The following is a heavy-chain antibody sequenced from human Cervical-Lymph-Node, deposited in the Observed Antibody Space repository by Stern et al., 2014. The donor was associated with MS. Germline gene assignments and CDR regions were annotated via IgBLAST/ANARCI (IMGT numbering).Heavy chain of an antibody. CDR3: AREVGSLAMDV. J-gene: IGHJ6*02. CDR1: GDTFTSYA. V-gene: IGHV1-69*06. CDR2: IIPIFGTA. Sequence: VQLVESGAEVKKPGSSVKVSCKASGDTFTSYAISWVRQAPGQGLEWMGGIIPIFGTADYAQEFQDRVTITADSSTSTAYMELRSLRFEDTAVYYCAREVGSLAMDVWGQGTTVTVSS. D-gene: IGHD1-1*01.